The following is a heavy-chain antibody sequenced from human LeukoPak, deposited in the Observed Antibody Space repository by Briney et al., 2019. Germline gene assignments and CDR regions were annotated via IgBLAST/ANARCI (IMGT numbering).Heavy chain of an antibody. CDR3: ARTGEWRGFFQH. D-gene: IGHD3-10*01. Sequence: KPSETLSLTCAVSGASISSGSYYWNWIRQPAGKGLEWIGRFHSSGITNYNPSLESRVTISVDTSKNQFSLDLNSVTAADTAVYYCARTGEWRGFFQHWGQGTLVTVSS. J-gene: IGHJ1*01. CDR2: FHSSGIT. V-gene: IGHV4-61*02. CDR1: GASISSGSYY.